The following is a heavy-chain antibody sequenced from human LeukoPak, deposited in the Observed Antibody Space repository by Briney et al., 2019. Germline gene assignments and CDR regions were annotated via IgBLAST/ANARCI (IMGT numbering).Heavy chain of an antibody. V-gene: IGHV1-18*01. CDR1: GYTFTSYG. Sequence: ASVKVSCKASGYTFTSYGISWVRQAPGQGLEWMGWISAYNGNTNYAQKLQGRVTMTTDTSTSTAYTELRSLRSDDTAVYYCARDSYGSGSSDYWGQGTLVTVSS. CDR3: ARDSYGSGSSDY. CDR2: ISAYNGNT. J-gene: IGHJ4*02. D-gene: IGHD3-10*01.